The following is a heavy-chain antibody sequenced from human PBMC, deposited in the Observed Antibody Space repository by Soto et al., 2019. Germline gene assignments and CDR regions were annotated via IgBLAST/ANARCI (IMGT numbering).Heavy chain of an antibody. V-gene: IGHV1-24*01. D-gene: IGHD1-26*01. Sequence: ASVKVSCKVSGYTLTELSIHWVRQAPVKGLEWMGCFDPEDGETIYAQKFQGRVTMTEDTSTDTAYMERSSLRSEDTAVYYCATEIVGATETDYWGQGTLVNVSS. CDR3: ATEIVGATETDY. CDR2: FDPEDGET. CDR1: GYTLTELS. J-gene: IGHJ4*02.